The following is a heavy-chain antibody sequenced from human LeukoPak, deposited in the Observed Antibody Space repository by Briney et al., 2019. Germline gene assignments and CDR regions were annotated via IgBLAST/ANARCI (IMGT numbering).Heavy chain of an antibody. D-gene: IGHD6-19*01. CDR3: ARAPYSSGWYLGY. Sequence: ASVKVSCKTSGYTFTSFDINWVRQAPGQGLEWMGWINPNSGGTNYAQKFQGRVTMTRDTSISTAYMELSRLRSDDTAVYYCARAPYSSGWYLGYWGQGTLVTVSS. V-gene: IGHV1-2*02. CDR2: INPNSGGT. J-gene: IGHJ4*02. CDR1: GYTFTSFD.